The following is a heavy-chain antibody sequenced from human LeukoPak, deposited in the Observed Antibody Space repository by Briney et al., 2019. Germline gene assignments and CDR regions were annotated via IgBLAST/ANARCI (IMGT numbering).Heavy chain of an antibody. V-gene: IGHV1-46*01. CDR3: ARIYYDSSGYRSHFDY. Sequence: GASVKVSCKASGYTFTSYYMHWVRQAPGQGLEWMGIINPSGGSTSYAQKFQGRVTMTGDTSTSTVYMELSSLRSEDTAVYYCARIYYDSSGYRSHFDYWGQGTLVTVSS. CDR2: INPSGGST. D-gene: IGHD3-22*01. J-gene: IGHJ4*02. CDR1: GYTFTSYY.